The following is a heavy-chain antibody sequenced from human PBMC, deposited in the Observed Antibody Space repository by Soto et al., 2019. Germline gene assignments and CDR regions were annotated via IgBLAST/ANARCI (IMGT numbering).Heavy chain of an antibody. Sequence: QVQLQESGPGLVKPSETLSLTCTVSGGSISSYYWSWIRQPPGKGLEWIGYIYYSGSTNYNPSLKSRVTISVDTSKNQFSLKLSSVTAADTAVYYCARGIGPSGSLHYDFWSGFAAFDYWGQGTLVTVSS. CDR1: GGSISSYY. V-gene: IGHV4-59*01. D-gene: IGHD3-3*01. CDR3: ARGIGPSGSLHYDFWSGFAAFDY. J-gene: IGHJ4*02. CDR2: IYYSGST.